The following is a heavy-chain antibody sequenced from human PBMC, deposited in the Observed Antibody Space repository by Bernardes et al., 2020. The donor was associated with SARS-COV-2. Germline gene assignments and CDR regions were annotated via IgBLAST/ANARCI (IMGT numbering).Heavy chain of an antibody. CDR1: GGSISSYY. Sequence: SETLSLTCTVSGGSISSYYWSWIRQPPGKGLEWIGYIYYSGSTNYNPSLKSRVTISVDTSKNQFSLKLSSVTAADTAVYYCARDPEGDTWFDPWGQGTLVTVSS. CDR2: IYYSGST. CDR3: ARDPEGDTWFDP. D-gene: IGHD3-16*01. J-gene: IGHJ5*02. V-gene: IGHV4-59*01.